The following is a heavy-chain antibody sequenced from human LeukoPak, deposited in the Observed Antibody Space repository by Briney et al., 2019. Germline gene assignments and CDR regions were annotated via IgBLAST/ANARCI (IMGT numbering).Heavy chain of an antibody. D-gene: IGHD1-14*01. CDR2: ISSSSSYI. CDR1: GFTFSSYS. J-gene: IGHJ4*02. CDR3: ARDHNPTGDYPDY. V-gene: IGHV3-21*01. Sequence: PGGSLRLSCAASGFTFSSYSMNWVRQAPGKGLEWVSSISSSSSYIYYADSVKGRFTISRDNAKNSLYLQMNSLRAEDTAVYHCARDHNPTGDYPDYWGQGTLVTVSS.